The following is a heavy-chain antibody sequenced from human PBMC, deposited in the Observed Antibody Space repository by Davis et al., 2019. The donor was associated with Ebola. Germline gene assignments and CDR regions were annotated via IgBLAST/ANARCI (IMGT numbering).Heavy chain of an antibody. CDR3: ARTSIVGATTTASDI. D-gene: IGHD1-26*01. CDR2: ILAYNGNT. Sequence: SVTVSCKASGYSFKNSAISWARQPPGQGIEWMGWILAYNGNTNYAQKVQVRVTMTTDTSTGTAYLDLRSLRSDDTAVYFCARTSIVGATTTASDIWGQGTLVTVSS. V-gene: IGHV1-18*01. CDR1: GYSFKNSA. J-gene: IGHJ3*02.